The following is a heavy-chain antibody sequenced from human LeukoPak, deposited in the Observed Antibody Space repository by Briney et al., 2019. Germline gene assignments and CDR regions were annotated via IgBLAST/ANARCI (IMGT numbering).Heavy chain of an antibody. V-gene: IGHV1-69*05. J-gene: IGHJ6*03. D-gene: IGHD2-2*01. Sequence: GASVKVSCKASGGTFSSYAISWVRQAPGQGLEWMGRIIPIFGTANYAQKFQDRVTITTDESTSTAYMELSSLRSEDTAVYYCAGGYYCSSTSCYGGLGYYYYYYMDVWGKGTTVTVSS. CDR1: GGTFSSYA. CDR3: AGGYYCSSTSCYGGLGYYYYYYMDV. CDR2: IIPIFGTA.